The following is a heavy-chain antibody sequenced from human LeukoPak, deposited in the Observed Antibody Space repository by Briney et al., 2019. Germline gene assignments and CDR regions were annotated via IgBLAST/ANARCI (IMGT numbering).Heavy chain of an antibody. CDR1: GYSFTSYW. Sequence: GESLKISCKGSGYSFTSYWIGWVRQMPGKGLEWMGIIYPGDSDTRYSPSFQGQVTISADKSISTAYLQWSSLKASDTAMYCCARLAKIVVVPAARGYYYMDVWGKGTTVTVSS. V-gene: IGHV5-51*01. J-gene: IGHJ6*03. CDR3: ARLAKIVVVPAARGYYYMDV. CDR2: IYPGDSDT. D-gene: IGHD2-2*01.